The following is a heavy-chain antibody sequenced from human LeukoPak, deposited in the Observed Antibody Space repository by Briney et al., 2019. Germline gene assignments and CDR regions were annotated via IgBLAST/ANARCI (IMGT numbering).Heavy chain of an antibody. D-gene: IGHD3-22*01. CDR3: ARYYYDSSGYYSNYYYYMDV. CDR2: IYYSGST. V-gene: IGHV4-59*01. Sequence: SETLSLTCTVSGGSISSYYWSWIRQPPGKGLEWIGYIYYSGSTNYNPSLKSRVTISVDTSKNQFSLKLSSVTAADTAVYYCARYYYDSSGYYSNYYYYMDVWGKGTTVTISS. CDR1: GGSISSYY. J-gene: IGHJ6*03.